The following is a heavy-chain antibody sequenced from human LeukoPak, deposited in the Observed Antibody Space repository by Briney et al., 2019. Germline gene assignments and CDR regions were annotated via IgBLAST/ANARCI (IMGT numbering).Heavy chain of an antibody. V-gene: IGHV4-4*09. CDR3: ARLWSGYPYYFDY. D-gene: IGHD3-3*01. CDR1: GGSISSYY. Sequence: SETLSLTCTVSGGSISSYYWSWIRQPPGKGLEWIGYIYTSGSTNYNPSLKSRVTISVDTSRNQFSLKLSSVTAADTAVYYCARLWSGYPYYFDYWGQGTLVTVSS. CDR2: IYTSGST. J-gene: IGHJ4*02.